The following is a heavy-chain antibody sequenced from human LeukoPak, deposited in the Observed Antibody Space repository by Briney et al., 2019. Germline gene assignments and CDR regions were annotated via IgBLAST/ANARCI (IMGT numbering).Heavy chain of an antibody. CDR3: ASDSSGYYGVFDF. J-gene: IGHJ4*02. Sequence: PGGSLRLSCAASGFTFSNYAMSWVRQAPGKGLEWVSAISGSGGSTYNADSVKGRFTISRDNSKNTLSLQMSSLRAEDTAVYYCASDSSGYYGVFDFWGQGTLVTVSS. CDR1: GFTFSNYA. D-gene: IGHD3-22*01. V-gene: IGHV3-23*01. CDR2: ISGSGGST.